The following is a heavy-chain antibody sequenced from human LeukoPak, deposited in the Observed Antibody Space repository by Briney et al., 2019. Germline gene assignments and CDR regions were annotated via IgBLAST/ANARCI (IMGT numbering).Heavy chain of an antibody. CDR1: GGTFSSYA. J-gene: IGHJ2*01. Sequence: GASVKVSCKASGGTFSSYAISWVRQAPGQGLEWMGRIIPILGIANYAQKFQGRVTITADKSTSTAYMELSSLRSEDTAVYYCARDISASSGRYGYFDLWGRGTLVTVSS. CDR3: ARDISASSGRYGYFDL. D-gene: IGHD6-19*01. V-gene: IGHV1-69*04. CDR2: IIPILGIA.